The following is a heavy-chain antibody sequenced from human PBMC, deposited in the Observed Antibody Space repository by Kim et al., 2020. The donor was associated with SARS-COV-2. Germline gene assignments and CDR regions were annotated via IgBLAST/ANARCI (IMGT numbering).Heavy chain of an antibody. V-gene: IGHV4-34*01. CDR2: INHSGST. CDR1: GGSFSGYY. CDR3: ARIYNGDYDVGGQYYYYGMDV. Sequence: SETLSLTCAVYGGSFSGYYWSWIRQPPGKGLEWIGEINHSGSTNYNPSLKSRVTISVDTSKNQFSLKLSSVTAADTAVYYCARIYNGDYDVGGQYYYYGMDVWGQGTTVTVSS. J-gene: IGHJ6*02. D-gene: IGHD4-17*01.